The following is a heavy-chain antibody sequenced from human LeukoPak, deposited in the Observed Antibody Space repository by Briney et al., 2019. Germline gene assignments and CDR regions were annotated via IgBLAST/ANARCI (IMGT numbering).Heavy chain of an antibody. D-gene: IGHD2-2*01. CDR1: GGSISSSSYY. CDR3: ARSSPPSLAFDI. V-gene: IGHV4-39*07. Sequence: PSETLSLTCTVSGGSISSSSYYWGWIRQPPGKGLEWIGSINYSGSTYYNPSLKSRVTISVDTSKNQFSLKLSSVTAADTAVYYCARSSPPSLAFDIWGQGTMVTVSS. J-gene: IGHJ3*02. CDR2: INYSGST.